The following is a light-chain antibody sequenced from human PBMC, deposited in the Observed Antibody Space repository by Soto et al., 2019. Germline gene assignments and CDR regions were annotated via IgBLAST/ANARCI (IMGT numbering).Light chain of an antibody. CDR3: QQYNNWPPT. CDR2: GAS. J-gene: IGKJ3*01. Sequence: EIVMTQSPATLSVSPGERATLSCRASQSVSSNLAWYQQKPGQAHRLLIYGASTRATGIPARFSGSGSGTEFTLTISSLQSEDFAVYYCQQYNNWPPTFGHGTKVDIK. CDR1: QSVSSN. V-gene: IGKV3-15*01.